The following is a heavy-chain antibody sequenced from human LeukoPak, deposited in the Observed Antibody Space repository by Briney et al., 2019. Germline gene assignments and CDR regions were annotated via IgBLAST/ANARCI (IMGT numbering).Heavy chain of an antibody. Sequence: PGGSLRLSCAASRLTFGSYSMNWVRQAPGKGLEWVSYIRSSSSTIYYEDSVKGRFTITRDNAKNSLYLQMNSLRAEDTAVYYCARPLRPYDFWSGYYPYYYYYMDVWGKGTTVTVSS. CDR2: IRSSSSTI. J-gene: IGHJ6*03. CDR1: RLTFGSYS. CDR3: ARPLRPYDFWSGYYPYYYYYMDV. D-gene: IGHD3-3*01. V-gene: IGHV3-48*01.